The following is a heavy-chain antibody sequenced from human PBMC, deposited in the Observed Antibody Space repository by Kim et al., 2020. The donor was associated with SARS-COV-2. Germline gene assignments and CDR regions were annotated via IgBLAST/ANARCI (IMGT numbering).Heavy chain of an antibody. D-gene: IGHD2-15*01. Sequence: IIYYADSRKGRFTISRDNAMNSLYLQMNSRRVEDTAVYYCARVSDSWSVRWGQGTLVTVSS. J-gene: IGHJ4*02. CDR2: II. V-gene: IGHV3-11*01. CDR3: ARVSDSWSVR.